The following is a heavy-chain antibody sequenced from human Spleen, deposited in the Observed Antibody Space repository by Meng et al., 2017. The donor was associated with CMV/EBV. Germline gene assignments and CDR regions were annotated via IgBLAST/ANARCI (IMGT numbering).Heavy chain of an antibody. D-gene: IGHD5-12*01. V-gene: IGHV3-30-3*01. Sequence: GESLKISCAASGFTFDDYAMHWVRQAPGKGLEWVAVISYDGSNKYYADSVKGRFTISRDNSKNTLYLQMNSLRAEDTAVYYCARVVEWLRTLFDYWGQGTLVTVSS. CDR3: ARVVEWLRTLFDY. CDR2: ISYDGSNK. CDR1: GFTFDDYA. J-gene: IGHJ4*02.